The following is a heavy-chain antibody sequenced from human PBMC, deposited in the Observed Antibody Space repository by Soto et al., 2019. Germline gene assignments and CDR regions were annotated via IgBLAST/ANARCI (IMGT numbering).Heavy chain of an antibody. J-gene: IGHJ5*02. CDR1: GDTVSINSAA. CDR3: ARDPNYGGRPNWFDP. Sequence: SQTLAHTCVGSGDTVSINSAAWNCIRHSPSRVLEWLGRTYYSSKWYNDYAVSVKSRITINPDTSKNQFSLQLNSVTPEDTAVYYCARDPNYGGRPNWFDPWGQGTLVTVSS. CDR2: TYYSSKWYN. D-gene: IGHD4-17*01. V-gene: IGHV6-1*01.